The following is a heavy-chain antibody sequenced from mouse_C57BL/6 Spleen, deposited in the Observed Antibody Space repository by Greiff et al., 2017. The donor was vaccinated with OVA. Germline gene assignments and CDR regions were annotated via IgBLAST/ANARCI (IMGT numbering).Heavy chain of an antibody. CDR3: ARTSNWENYFDY. J-gene: IGHJ2*01. D-gene: IGHD4-1*01. V-gene: IGHV1-80*01. Sequence: QVQLKQSGAELVKPGASVKISCKASGYAFSSYWMNWVKQRPGKGLEWIGQIYPGDGDTNYNGKFKGKATLTADKSSSTAYMQLSSLTSEDSAVYFCARTSNWENYFDYWGQGTTLTVSS. CDR1: GYAFSSYW. CDR2: IYPGDGDT.